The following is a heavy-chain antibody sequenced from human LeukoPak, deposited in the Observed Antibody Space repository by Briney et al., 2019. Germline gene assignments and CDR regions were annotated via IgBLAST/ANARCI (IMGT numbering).Heavy chain of an antibody. V-gene: IGHV4-4*09. J-gene: IGHJ6*03. CDR1: GGSISSYY. CDR2: IYTSGST. Sequence: SETLSLTCTVSGGSISSYYWGWIRQPPGKGLEWIGYIYTSGSTNYNPSLKSRVTISVDTSKNQFSLKLSSVTAADTAVYYCARGYYDFWSGFNYYYYMDVWGKGTTVTVSS. D-gene: IGHD3-3*01. CDR3: ARGYYDFWSGFNYYYYMDV.